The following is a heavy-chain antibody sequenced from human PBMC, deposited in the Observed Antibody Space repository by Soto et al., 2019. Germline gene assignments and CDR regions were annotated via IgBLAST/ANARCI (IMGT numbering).Heavy chain of an antibody. D-gene: IGHD6-13*01. Sequence: ASVKVSCKASGGTFSSYAISWVRQAPGQGLEWMGGIIPIFGTADYAQKFQGRVTMTRDTSTSTVYMELSSLRSEDTAVYYCNRESMYSSSWYGFDHWGQGSLVTVSS. J-gene: IGHJ4*02. CDR2: IIPIFGTA. CDR3: NRESMYSSSWYGFDH. V-gene: IGHV1-69*05. CDR1: GGTFSSYA.